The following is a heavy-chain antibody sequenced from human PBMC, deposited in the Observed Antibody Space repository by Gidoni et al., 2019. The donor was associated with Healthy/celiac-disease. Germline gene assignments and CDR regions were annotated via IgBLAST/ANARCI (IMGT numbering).Heavy chain of an antibody. J-gene: IGHJ3*02. V-gene: IGHV3-15*01. CDR2: IKSKTDGGTT. CDR1: AFTFSNAW. CDR3: TTAPPPYCGGDCPWAFDI. Sequence: EVQLVESGGGLVKPGGSLRLSCAASAFTFSNAWMSWVRQAPGKGLEWVGRIKSKTDGGTTDYAAPVKGRFTISRDDSKNTLYLQMNSLKTEDTAVYYCTTAPPPYCGGDCPWAFDIWGQGTMVTVSS. D-gene: IGHD2-21*02.